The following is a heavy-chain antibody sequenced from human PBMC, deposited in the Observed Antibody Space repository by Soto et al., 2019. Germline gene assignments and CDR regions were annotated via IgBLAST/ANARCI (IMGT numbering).Heavy chain of an antibody. V-gene: IGHV3-30-3*01. CDR1: GFTFSSYA. Sequence: QVQLVESGGGVVQPGRSLRLSCAASGFTFSSYAMHWVRQAPGKGLEWVAVISYDGSNKYYADSVQGRFTISRDNSKNTLYLQMNSLRAEDTAVYYCARGWYYYDSTPPLYWGQGTLVTVSS. CDR3: ARGWYYYDSTPPLY. CDR2: ISYDGSNK. J-gene: IGHJ4*02. D-gene: IGHD3-22*01.